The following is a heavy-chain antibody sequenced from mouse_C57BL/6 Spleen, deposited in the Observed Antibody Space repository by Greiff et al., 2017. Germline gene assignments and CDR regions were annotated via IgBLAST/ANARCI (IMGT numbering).Heavy chain of an antibody. CDR2: IDPEDGET. J-gene: IGHJ2*01. D-gene: IGHD1-1*01. Sequence: EVQVVESGAELVKPGASVKLSCTASGFNIKDYYMHWVKQRTEQGLEWIGRIDPEDGETKYAPKFQGKATITADTSSNTAYLQLSSLTSEDTAVYYCAIDYGSSYFDYWGQGTTLTVSS. CDR3: AIDYGSSYFDY. V-gene: IGHV14-2*01. CDR1: GFNIKDYY.